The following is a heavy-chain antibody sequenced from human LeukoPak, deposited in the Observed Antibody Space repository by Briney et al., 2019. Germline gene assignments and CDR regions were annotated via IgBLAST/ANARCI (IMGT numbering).Heavy chain of an antibody. CDR3: TRVFEYYYDSSGPGYYFDY. V-gene: IGHV3-49*04. Sequence: GGSLSLSCTASGFTFGDYAMSWVRQAPGKGLEWVGFISSKAYGWTTEYAASVKGRFTISRDDSKSIAYLQMNSLKTEDTAVYYCTRVFEYYYDSSGPGYYFDYWGQGTLVTVSS. CDR2: ISSKAYGWTT. CDR1: GFTFGDYA. J-gene: IGHJ4*02. D-gene: IGHD3-22*01.